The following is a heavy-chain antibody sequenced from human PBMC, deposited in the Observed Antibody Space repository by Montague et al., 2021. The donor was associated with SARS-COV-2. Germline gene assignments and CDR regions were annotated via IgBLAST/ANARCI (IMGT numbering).Heavy chain of an antibody. J-gene: IGHJ6*04. V-gene: IGHV4-4*07. Sequence: SETLSLTCNVSGGSMNLYYWTWVRQPSGKGLEWIGRFYPSGSTNFNPYLQSRVSMSVDMSKNQFSLILTSVTAADTAIYYCARGLIRVDHGLDVWGRGTTVSVSS. CDR2: FYPSGST. D-gene: IGHD3-10*01. CDR1: GGSMNLYY. CDR3: ARGLIRVDHGLDV.